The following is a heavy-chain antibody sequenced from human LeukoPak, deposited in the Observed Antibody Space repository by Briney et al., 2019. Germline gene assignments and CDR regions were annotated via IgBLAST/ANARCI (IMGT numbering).Heavy chain of an antibody. V-gene: IGHV3-48*03. D-gene: IGHD6-19*01. Sequence: PGGSLRLSCAASGFTFRNYELNWVRQAPGKGPEWISYISNSGSTIYYADSVRGRFTISRDNARNSLYLQINSLRAEDTAVYYCARADMAVVPVFDYWGQGTLVTVSS. CDR3: ARADMAVVPVFDY. J-gene: IGHJ4*02. CDR2: ISNSGSTI. CDR1: GFTFRNYE.